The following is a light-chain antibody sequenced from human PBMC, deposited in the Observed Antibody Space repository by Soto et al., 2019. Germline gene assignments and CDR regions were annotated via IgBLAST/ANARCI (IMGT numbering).Light chain of an antibody. CDR3: QQYNNWPPTWT. CDR2: VAS. J-gene: IGKJ1*01. V-gene: IGKV3-15*01. Sequence: EIVMTQSPATLSVSPGERATLSCRASQSVSSNLAWYQQKPGQAPRLIINVASTRATGIPARFSGSGSGTEFTLTISSLQSEDFAVYYCQQYNNWPPTWTFGQGTKVEIK. CDR1: QSVSSN.